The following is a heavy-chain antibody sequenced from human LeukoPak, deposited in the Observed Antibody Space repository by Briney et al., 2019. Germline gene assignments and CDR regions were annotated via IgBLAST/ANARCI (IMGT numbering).Heavy chain of an antibody. CDR1: GGSINTTSNY. V-gene: IGHV4-39*01. J-gene: IGHJ4*02. CDR3: ARHGRMTSINPSY. Sequence: SETLSLTCVVSGGSINTTSNYWGWIRHPPGRGLECIGSLFYSRSAYYHPTLKSRVTISVDTSKNQFSLKLSSVTAADSAVYYCARHGRMTSINPSYWGQGTLVTVSS. CDR2: LFYSRSA. D-gene: IGHD2-15*01.